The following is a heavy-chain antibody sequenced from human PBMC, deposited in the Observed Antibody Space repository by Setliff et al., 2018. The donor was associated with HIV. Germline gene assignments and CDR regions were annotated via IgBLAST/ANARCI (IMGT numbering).Heavy chain of an antibody. CDR1: GFNFRSYS. Sequence: PGGSLRLSCLGSGFNFRSYSMHWVRQAPGKGLVWVARIDSDESTTISADSVKGRFTISRDNAKNTLFLQMNRLTVEDTAVYYCARDHGFPPWPSHSSGSMDYWGQGTPVTVSS. CDR2: IDSDESTT. CDR3: ARDHGFPPWPSHSSGSMDY. D-gene: IGHD6-19*01. J-gene: IGHJ4*02. V-gene: IGHV3-74*01.